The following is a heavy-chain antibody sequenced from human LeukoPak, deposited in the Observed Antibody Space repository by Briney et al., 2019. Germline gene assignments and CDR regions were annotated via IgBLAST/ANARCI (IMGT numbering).Heavy chain of an antibody. V-gene: IGHV4-59*11. Sequence: SETLSLTCTVSGGSISSHYWTWIRQSPVKGLEWIGDISNSGSTSYNPSLKSRVTISIDTSKNQFSLKLSSVTAADTAVYYCGRDALEGYFSYYYMDVWGKGTTVTVSS. CDR3: GRDALEGYFSYYYMDV. CDR2: ISNSGST. J-gene: IGHJ6*03. CDR1: GGSISSHY.